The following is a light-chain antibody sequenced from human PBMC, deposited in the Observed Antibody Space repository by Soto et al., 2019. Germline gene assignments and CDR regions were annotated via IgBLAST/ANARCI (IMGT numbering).Light chain of an antibody. CDR1: QSVGID. V-gene: IGKV3-15*01. J-gene: IGKJ1*01. CDR2: GAS. CDR3: QQYNKWPLT. Sequence: EIVMTQSPATLSVSPGERATLSCRASQSVGIDLAWYQQTPGQAPRLLIYGASTRATGIPVRFSGSASGTEFTLTISRLQSEDFTVYYCQQYNKWPLTFGQGTKVDIK.